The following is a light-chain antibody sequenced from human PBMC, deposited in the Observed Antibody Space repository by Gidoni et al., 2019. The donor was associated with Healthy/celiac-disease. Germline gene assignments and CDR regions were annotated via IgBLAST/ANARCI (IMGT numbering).Light chain of an antibody. CDR1: SSDVGGYNY. Sequence: QSALTQPASVSGSPGQSINISCTGTSSDVGGYNYVSWYQQHPGKAPKLMIYEVSNRPSGVSNRFSGSKSGNTASLTISGLQAEDEADYYCSSYTSSSTPHYVFGTGTKVTVL. CDR3: SSYTSSSTPHYV. J-gene: IGLJ1*01. CDR2: EVS. V-gene: IGLV2-14*01.